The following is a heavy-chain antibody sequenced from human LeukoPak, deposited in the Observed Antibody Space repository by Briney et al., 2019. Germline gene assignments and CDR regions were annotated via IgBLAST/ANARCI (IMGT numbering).Heavy chain of an antibody. CDR2: LYSGGST. J-gene: IGHJ3*02. D-gene: IGHD2-2*02. CDR1: GASISSSSFY. Sequence: SETLSLTCTVSGASISSSSFYWGWIRQPPGKGLEWIGSLYSGGSTYDNPSLKSRLTISVDTSKNQFSLKLSSVTATDTAVYYCARHSAFVVVPAAIHGDDAFDIWGQGTMVTVSS. V-gene: IGHV4-39*01. CDR3: ARHSAFVVVPAAIHGDDAFDI.